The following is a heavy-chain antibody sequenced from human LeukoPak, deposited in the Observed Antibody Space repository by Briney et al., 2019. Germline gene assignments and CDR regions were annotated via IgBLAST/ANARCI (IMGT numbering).Heavy chain of an antibody. V-gene: IGHV1-69*05. J-gene: IGHJ4*02. D-gene: IGHD3-22*01. CDR3: ARDGPAYDSSGYYDY. Sequence: GSSVKVSCKASGGTFSSYAISWVRQAPGQGLEWMGRIIPIFGTANYAQKFQGRVTITTDESTSTAYMELSGPRSEDTAVYYCARDGPAYDSSGYYDYWGQGTLVTVSS. CDR1: GGTFSSYA. CDR2: IIPIFGTA.